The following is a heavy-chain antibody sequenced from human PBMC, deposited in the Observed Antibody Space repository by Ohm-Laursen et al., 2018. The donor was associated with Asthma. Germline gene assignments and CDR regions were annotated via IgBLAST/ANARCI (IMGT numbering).Heavy chain of an antibody. CDR3: ARDVMEWYLPAFDF. V-gene: IGHV3-33*01. J-gene: IGHJ4*02. CDR1: GFTFSSYG. D-gene: IGHD3-3*01. CDR2: IWNDGGNK. Sequence: SLRLSCAASGFTFSSYGMHWVRQAPGKGLEWVAVIWNDGGNKHYADSVKGRFTISRDNSKNTLYLHMNSLRPDDTAVYYCARDVMEWYLPAFDFWGQGTLVTVSS.